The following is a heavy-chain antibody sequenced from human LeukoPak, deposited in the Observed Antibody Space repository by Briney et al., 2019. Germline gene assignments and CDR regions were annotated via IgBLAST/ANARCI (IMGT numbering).Heavy chain of an antibody. V-gene: IGHV4-59*12. Sequence: PSETLSLTCTVSGGSISSYYWSWIRQPPGKGLEWIGYTYYSGSTNYNPSLKSRVTISVDTSKNQFSLKLSSVTAADTAVYYCARDGRYYYAFDIWGQGTMVTVSS. D-gene: IGHD1-26*01. CDR2: TYYSGST. CDR1: GGSISSYY. J-gene: IGHJ3*02. CDR3: ARDGRYYYAFDI.